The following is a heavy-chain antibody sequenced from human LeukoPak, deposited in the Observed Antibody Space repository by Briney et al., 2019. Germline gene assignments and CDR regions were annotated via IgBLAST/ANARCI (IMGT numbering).Heavy chain of an antibody. Sequence: PSETLSLTCTVSGGSISSYYWSWIRQPPGKGLEWIGYIYYSGSTNYNPSLKSRVTISVDTSKNQFSLKLSSVTAADTAVYYRARGPYGKLDYWGQGTLVTVSS. CDR1: GGSISSYY. J-gene: IGHJ4*02. CDR2: IYYSGST. V-gene: IGHV4-59*01. CDR3: ARGPYGKLDY. D-gene: IGHD4-17*01.